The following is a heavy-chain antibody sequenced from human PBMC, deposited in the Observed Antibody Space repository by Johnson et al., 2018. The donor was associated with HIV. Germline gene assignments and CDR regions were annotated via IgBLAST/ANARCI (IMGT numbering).Heavy chain of an antibody. V-gene: IGHV3-23*04. J-gene: IGHJ3*01. CDR3: AKDLGTGDDAFGF. Sequence: VQLVESGGGLVQPGGSLRLSCAASGFTCSSYWMSGVRQAPGKGLEWVSAIRGSGGRTYYADSVKGRFTISRDNSKNTLYLQMNSLRAEDTAVYYCAKDLGTGDDAFGFWGRGTKVTVSS. CDR2: IRGSGGRT. CDR1: GFTCSSYW. D-gene: IGHD7-27*01.